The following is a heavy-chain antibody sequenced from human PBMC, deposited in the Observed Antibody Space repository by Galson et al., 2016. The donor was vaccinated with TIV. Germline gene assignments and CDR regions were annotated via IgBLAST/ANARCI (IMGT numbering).Heavy chain of an antibody. D-gene: IGHD3-22*01. V-gene: IGHV3-20*04. Sequence: SCAASGFTFDDHAMNWVRQSPGKSPEWISLINWDGGSTFYADSVTGRFTVSRDNAKESLFLQMDSLRVEDTAVYYCVRIGMLRESCSCYACPGIFDTWGQGILVTVSS. CDR2: INWDGGST. CDR1: GFTFDDHA. CDR3: VRIGMLRESCSCYACPGIFDT. J-gene: IGHJ5*02.